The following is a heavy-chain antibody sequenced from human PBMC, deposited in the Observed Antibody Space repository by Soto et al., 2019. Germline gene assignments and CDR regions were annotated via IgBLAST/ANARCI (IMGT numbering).Heavy chain of an antibody. J-gene: IGHJ4*02. D-gene: IGHD6-19*01. V-gene: IGHV3-74*01. CDR2: IDNVGSFT. Sequence: GGSLRLSCAASGFTFSSYWMHWVRQTPGEGLVWVSRIDNVGSFTTYADSVKGRFTISRDNAKNTLYLQMNRLRAEDTAVYYCARDQTVAGPTTFDYCGQGTLVTVSS. CDR3: ARDQTVAGPTTFDY. CDR1: GFTFSSYW.